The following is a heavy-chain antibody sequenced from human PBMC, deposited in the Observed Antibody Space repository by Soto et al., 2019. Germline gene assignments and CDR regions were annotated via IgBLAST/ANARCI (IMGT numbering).Heavy chain of an antibody. V-gene: IGHV4-39*01. J-gene: IGHJ4*02. CDR1: GGSISSSSYY. CDR3: ARHSADIVATTNFDY. Sequence: SETLSLTCTVSGGSISSSSYYWGWIRQPPGKGLEWIGSIYYSGSTYYNPSLKSRVTISVDTSKNQFSLKLSSVTAADTAVYYCARHSADIVATTNFDYWGQGTLVTVSS. D-gene: IGHD5-12*01. CDR2: IYYSGST.